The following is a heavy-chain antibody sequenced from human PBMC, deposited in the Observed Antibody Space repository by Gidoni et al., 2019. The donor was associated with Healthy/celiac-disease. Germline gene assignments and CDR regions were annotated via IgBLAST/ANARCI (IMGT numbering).Heavy chain of an antibody. D-gene: IGHD6-13*01. CDR3: ARGRRPIAAAGTGWFDP. Sequence: QVQLQQWGAGLLKPSETLSLTCAVHGGSFSGYYWSWIRQPPGKGLEWIGEINHSGSTNYNPSLKSRVTISVDTSKNQFSLKLSSVTAADTAVYYCARGRRPIAAAGTGWFDPWGQGTLVTVSS. CDR1: GGSFSGYY. V-gene: IGHV4-34*01. CDR2: INHSGST. J-gene: IGHJ5*02.